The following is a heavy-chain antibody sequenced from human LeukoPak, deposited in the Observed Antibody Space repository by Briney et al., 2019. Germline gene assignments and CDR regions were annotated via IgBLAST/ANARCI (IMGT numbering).Heavy chain of an antibody. D-gene: IGHD3-22*01. V-gene: IGHV4-59*12. J-gene: IGHJ4*02. Sequence: SETLSLTCTVSGGSISSYYWSWIRQPPGKGLEWIGYIYYSGSTNYNPSLKGRVTISVDTSKNQFSLKLSSVTAADTAVYYCARETYYDSSGHIFDYWGQGTLVTVSS. CDR1: GGSISSYY. CDR2: IYYSGST. CDR3: ARETYYDSSGHIFDY.